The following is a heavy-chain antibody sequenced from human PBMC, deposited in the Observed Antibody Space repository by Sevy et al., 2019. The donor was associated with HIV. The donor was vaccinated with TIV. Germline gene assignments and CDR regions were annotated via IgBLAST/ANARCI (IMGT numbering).Heavy chain of an antibody. D-gene: IGHD3-22*01. CDR3: ARRVAAHDSFDI. J-gene: IGHJ3*02. CDR1: GFTFRDYH. V-gene: IGHV3-11*06. Sequence: GGSLRLSCAASGFTFRDYHMNWIRQAPGKGLEWVSYISSLSTYTNYADSVRGRFTISRDNAKNSLYLQMNSLRAEDTGVYYCARRVAAHDSFDIWGQGTMVTVSS. CDR2: ISSLSTYT.